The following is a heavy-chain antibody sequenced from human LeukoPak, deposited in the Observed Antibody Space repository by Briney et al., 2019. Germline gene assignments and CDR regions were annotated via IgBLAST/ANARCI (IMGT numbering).Heavy chain of an antibody. CDR1: GFTFSSFL. J-gene: IGHJ4*02. Sequence: GGSLRLSCSASGFTFSSFLMSWVRQAPGKGLEWVSSISGSDYTTYYADSVKGRFTMSRDNSKNTLYLQMNSLRAEDTAVYYCAQRSSGRYYYFDYWGQGTLVTVSS. D-gene: IGHD3-10*01. CDR2: ISGSDYTT. V-gene: IGHV3-23*01. CDR3: AQRSSGRYYYFDY.